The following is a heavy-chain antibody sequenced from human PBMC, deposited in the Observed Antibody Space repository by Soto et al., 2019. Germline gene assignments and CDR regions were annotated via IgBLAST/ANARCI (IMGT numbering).Heavy chain of an antibody. CDR3: ARWFRGNYYDSSAVA. CDR1: GGSISSYY. CDR2: IYYSGST. J-gene: IGHJ5*02. V-gene: IGHV4-59*01. D-gene: IGHD3-22*01. Sequence: QVQLQESGPGLVKPSETLSLTCTVSGGSISSYYWSWIRQPPGKGLEWIGYIYYSGSTNYNPSLKSRVTISVDTSKNQFSLKLSSVTAADTAVYYCARWFRGNYYDSSAVAWGQGTLVTVSS.